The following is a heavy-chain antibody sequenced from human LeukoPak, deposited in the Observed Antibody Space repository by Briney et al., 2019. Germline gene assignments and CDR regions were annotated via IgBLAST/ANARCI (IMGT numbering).Heavy chain of an antibody. V-gene: IGHV3-33*01. CDR3: ARDDSSGYYYSYSAFDI. CDR1: GFTFSSYG. Sequence: TGGSLRLSCAASGFTFSSYGMHWVRQAPGKGLEWVAVIWYDGSNKYYADSVKGRFTISRDNSKNTLYLQMNSLRAEDTAVYYCARDDSSGYYYSYSAFDIWGQGTMVTVSS. CDR2: IWYDGSNK. J-gene: IGHJ3*02. D-gene: IGHD3-22*01.